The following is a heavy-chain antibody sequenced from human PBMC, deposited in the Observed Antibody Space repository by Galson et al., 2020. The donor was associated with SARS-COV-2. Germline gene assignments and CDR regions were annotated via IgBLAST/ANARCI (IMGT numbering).Heavy chain of an antibody. Sequence: SETLSLTCAVYGGSFKNYYWTWIRQSPGKGLQWIGDINHRGSTNYDPSLQVRVAMSVDTSKNQFSLRLSSVTAADTAVYYCVRGAEERRIIVVGPYYYAYMDVWGGGTAVTVSS. J-gene: IGHJ6*03. D-gene: IGHD2-2*01. CDR1: GGSFKNYY. CDR2: INHRGST. V-gene: IGHV4-34*01. CDR3: VRGAEERRIIVVGPYYYAYMDV.